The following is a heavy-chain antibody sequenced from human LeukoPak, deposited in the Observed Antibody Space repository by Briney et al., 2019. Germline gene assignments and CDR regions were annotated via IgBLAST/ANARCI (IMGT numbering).Heavy chain of an antibody. V-gene: IGHV1-8*01. CDR2: MNPNSGNT. J-gene: IGHJ6*03. CDR3: ARGCSSGWYTGLGYYYYYMDV. D-gene: IGHD6-19*01. Sequence: ASVKVSCKASGYTFTSYDINWVRQATGQGLEWMGWMNPNSGNTGYAQKFQGRVTMTRNTSISTAYMELSSLRSEDTAVYYCARGCSSGWYTGLGYYYYYMDVWGKGTTVTVSS. CDR1: GYTFTSYD.